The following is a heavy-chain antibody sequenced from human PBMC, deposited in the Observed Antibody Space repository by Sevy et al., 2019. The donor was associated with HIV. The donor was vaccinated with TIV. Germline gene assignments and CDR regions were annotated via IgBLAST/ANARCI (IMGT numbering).Heavy chain of an antibody. Sequence: GGSLRLSCTGSGFILSSFAMTWVRQAPGKGLEWVSTIGRSGGSTSYANSVKGRFTISRDNSKNMVYVQMNSLRAEDTAVYYCAKDYHHIYGGYYGMDVWGPGTTVTVSS. D-gene: IGHD3-10*01. CDR2: IGRSGGST. V-gene: IGHV3-23*01. J-gene: IGHJ6*02. CDR1: GFILSSFA. CDR3: AKDYHHIYGGYYGMDV.